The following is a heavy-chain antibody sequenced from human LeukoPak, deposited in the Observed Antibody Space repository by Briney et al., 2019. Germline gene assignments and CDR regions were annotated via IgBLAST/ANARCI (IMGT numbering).Heavy chain of an antibody. J-gene: IGHJ3*02. CDR1: GGSLSSGDYY. Sequence: SQTLSLTCTVSGGSLSSGDYYWGWLRHPPGKGPEWFGYFYYGGSTYYTPSLKSRVTISIDTSKNQFSLKLSSVTAADTAVYYCAVVTAIRAAFDIWGQGTMVTVSS. V-gene: IGHV4-30-4*08. D-gene: IGHD2-21*02. CDR2: FYYGGST. CDR3: AVVTAIRAAFDI.